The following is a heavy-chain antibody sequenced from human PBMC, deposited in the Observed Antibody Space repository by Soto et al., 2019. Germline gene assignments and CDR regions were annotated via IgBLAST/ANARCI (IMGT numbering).Heavy chain of an antibody. CDR1: GGTFSSYA. CDR3: ARATTYYYDSSGYTVCI. CDR2: IIPIFGTA. V-gene: IGHV1-69*01. J-gene: IGHJ3*02. D-gene: IGHD3-22*01. Sequence: QVQLVQSGAAVKKPGSSVKVSCKASGGTFSSYAISWVRQAPGQGLEWMVGIIPIFGTANYAQKFQGRVTITADESTSTAYMELSSLRSEDTAVYYCARATTYYYDSSGYTVCICGQGTMVTVSS.